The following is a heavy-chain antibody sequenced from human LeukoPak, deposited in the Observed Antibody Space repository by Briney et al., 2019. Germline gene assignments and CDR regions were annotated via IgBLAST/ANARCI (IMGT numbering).Heavy chain of an antibody. CDR3: ARDPEYYDFWSGYYPPYYFDY. CDR1: GFTFSSYA. CDR2: ISYDGSNK. J-gene: IGHJ4*02. V-gene: IGHV3-30-3*01. D-gene: IGHD3-3*01. Sequence: GRSLRLSCAASGFTFSSYAMHWVRQAPGKGLEWVAVISYDGSNKYYADSVKGRFTISRDNSKNTLYLQMNSLGAEDTAVYYCARDPEYYDFWSGYYPPYYFDYWGQGTLVTVSS.